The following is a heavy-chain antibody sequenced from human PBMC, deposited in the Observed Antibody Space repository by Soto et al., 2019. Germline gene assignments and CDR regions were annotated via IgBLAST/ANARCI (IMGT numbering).Heavy chain of an antibody. CDR1: GGSISSYY. CDR3: ARDAEYAPAASGGFDP. CDR2: IYYSGST. J-gene: IGHJ5*02. V-gene: IGHV4-59*01. D-gene: IGHD2-2*01. Sequence: PSETLSLTCTVSGGSISSYYWSWIRQPPGKGLEWIGYIYYSGSTNYNPSLKSRVTISVDTSKNQFSLKLSSVTAADTAVYYCARDAEYAPAASGGFDPWGQGTLVTVS.